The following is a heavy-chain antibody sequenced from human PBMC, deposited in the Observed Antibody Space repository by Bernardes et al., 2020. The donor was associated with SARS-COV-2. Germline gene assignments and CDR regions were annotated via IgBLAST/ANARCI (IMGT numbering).Heavy chain of an antibody. Sequence: GGSLRLSCVASGFTFSKNAITWVRQVPGKGLEWVSAISAIGGSTYYAESVKGRFTISRDNSRNTLYLEMNSLRAEDTAVYYCSKNAKYSSSSMDVWGQGTTVTVSS. D-gene: IGHD6-6*01. CDR3: SKNAKYSSSSMDV. CDR1: GFTFSKNA. CDR2: ISAIGGST. V-gene: IGHV3-23*01. J-gene: IGHJ6*02.